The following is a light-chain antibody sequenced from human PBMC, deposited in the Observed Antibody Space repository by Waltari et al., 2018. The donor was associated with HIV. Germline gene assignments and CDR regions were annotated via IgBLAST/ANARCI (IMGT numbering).Light chain of an antibody. CDR1: NSNLGNNY. CDR2: DNE. CDR3: GTWDSSLNLYV. Sequence: QSVLTQPPSVSAAPGQKVSFSCSGGNSNLGNNYVSWYQQLPGRAPRLLIYDNEKRPSGIHDRFSASKAGMSATLDITGLQIVDEADYYCGTWDSSLNLYVFGPGTTVAVL. J-gene: IGLJ1*01. V-gene: IGLV1-51*01.